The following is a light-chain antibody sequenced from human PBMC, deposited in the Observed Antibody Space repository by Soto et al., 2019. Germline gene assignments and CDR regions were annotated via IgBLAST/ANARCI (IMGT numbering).Light chain of an antibody. V-gene: IGKV3-20*01. J-gene: IGKJ3*01. CDR2: GVS. Sequence: DIVLTQSPGTLSLSPGERATLSCRASQSLNSNYLAWYQQRPGQAPRLLIYGVSTRATGVPDKFSGSGSGTDVTLTISRLEPEDFAVYYCQQYGSSRFTFGPGTKVDI. CDR3: QQYGSSRFT. CDR1: QSLNSNY.